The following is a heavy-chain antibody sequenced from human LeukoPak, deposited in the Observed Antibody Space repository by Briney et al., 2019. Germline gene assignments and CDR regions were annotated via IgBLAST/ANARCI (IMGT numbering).Heavy chain of an antibody. D-gene: IGHD5-18*01. CDR2: INWNGGST. CDR3: AKGIQIWPTLVDY. Sequence: PGGSLRLSCAASGFTFDDYGMSWVRQAPGKGLEWVSGINWNGGSTGYADSVKGRFTISRDNAKNSLYLQMNSLRAEDTAVYYCAKGIQIWPTLVDYWGQGTLVTVSS. CDR1: GFTFDDYG. V-gene: IGHV3-20*04. J-gene: IGHJ4*02.